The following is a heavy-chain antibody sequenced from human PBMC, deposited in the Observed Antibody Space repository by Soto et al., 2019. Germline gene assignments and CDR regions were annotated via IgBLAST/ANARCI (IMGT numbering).Heavy chain of an antibody. CDR3: ARRAAAGRGWFDP. CDR1: GGSISSGGYS. V-gene: IGHV4-30-2*01. J-gene: IGHJ5*02. Sequence: SETLSLTCGVSGGSISSGGYSWSWIRQPPGKGLEWIGYIYHSGSTYYNPSLKSRVTISVDRSKNQFSLKLSSVTAADTAVYYCARRAAAGRGWFDPWGQGTLVTVSS. D-gene: IGHD6-13*01. CDR2: IYHSGST.